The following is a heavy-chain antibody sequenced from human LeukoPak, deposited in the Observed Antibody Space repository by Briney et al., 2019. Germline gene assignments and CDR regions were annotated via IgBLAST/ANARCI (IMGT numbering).Heavy chain of an antibody. Sequence: AGGSLRLSCAASGFTFSSYSMHWVRQAPGKGLEWVAVISYDGSNKYYADSVKGRFTISRDNSKNTLYLQMNSLRAEDTAVYYCARDRPGDSSSSYYYYYYMDVWGKGTTVTVSS. CDR1: GFTFSSYS. V-gene: IGHV3-30*04. CDR2: ISYDGSNK. CDR3: ARDRPGDSSSSYYYYYYMDV. D-gene: IGHD6-6*01. J-gene: IGHJ6*03.